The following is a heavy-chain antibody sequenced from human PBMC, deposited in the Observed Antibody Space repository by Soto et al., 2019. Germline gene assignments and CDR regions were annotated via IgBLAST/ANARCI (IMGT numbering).Heavy chain of an antibody. V-gene: IGHV1-69*12. CDR2: IIPMFGTA. Sequence: QVQLVQSGAEVKKPGSSVKVSCKASGGTFSSYAISWVRQAPGQGLEWMGGIIPMFGTADYAQKFQGRVKITADESTSTAYMELSSLRSEDTAVYYCASHYYDSSGYNYYCGMEVWGQGTTVTVSS. D-gene: IGHD3-22*01. J-gene: IGHJ6*02. CDR1: GGTFSSYA. CDR3: ASHYYDSSGYNYYCGMEV.